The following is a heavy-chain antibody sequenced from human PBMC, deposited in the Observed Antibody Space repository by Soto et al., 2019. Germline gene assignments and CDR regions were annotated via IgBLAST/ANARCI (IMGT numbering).Heavy chain of an antibody. CDR2: ISGSGGST. V-gene: IGHV3-23*01. J-gene: IGHJ5*02. CDR3: AKDGIQLWSFYNWFDP. CDR1: GFTFSNYA. Sequence: GESLRLSCAASGFTFSNYAMSWVRQAPGKGLEWVSAISGSGGSTYYADSVKGRFTISRDNSKNTLYLQMNSLRAEDTAVYYCAKDGIQLWSFYNWFDPWGQGTLVTVSS. D-gene: IGHD5-18*01.